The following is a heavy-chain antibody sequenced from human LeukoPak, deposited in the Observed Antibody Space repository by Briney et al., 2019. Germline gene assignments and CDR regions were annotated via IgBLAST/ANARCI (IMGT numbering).Heavy chain of an antibody. CDR3: ARLGMETSSFNYYYYMDV. CDR2: IYTSGST. Sequence: PSETLSLTCTVSGGSISSYYWSWIRQPAGKGLEWIGRIYTSGSTNYNPSLRSRVTMSVDTSKNQFSLKLSSVTAADTAVYYCARLGMETSSFNYYYYMDVWGKGTTVTISS. J-gene: IGHJ6*03. CDR1: GGSISSYY. V-gene: IGHV4-4*07. D-gene: IGHD6-13*01.